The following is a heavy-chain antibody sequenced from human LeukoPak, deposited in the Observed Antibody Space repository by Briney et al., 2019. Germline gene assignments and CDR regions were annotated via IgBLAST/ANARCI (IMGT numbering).Heavy chain of an antibody. CDR3: ARDQPHAASWFDP. D-gene: IGHD2-2*01. J-gene: IGHJ5*02. CDR2: INPTGVRT. CDR1: GFTFSSYG. Sequence: GGSLRFSCAASGFTFSSYGMHWVRQAPGKGLEWVSTINPTGVRTYYADSVRGRFTISRDNSKNTVFLQINSLRVEDTAIYYCARDQPHAASWFDPWAQGTLVTVSS. V-gene: IGHV3-23*01.